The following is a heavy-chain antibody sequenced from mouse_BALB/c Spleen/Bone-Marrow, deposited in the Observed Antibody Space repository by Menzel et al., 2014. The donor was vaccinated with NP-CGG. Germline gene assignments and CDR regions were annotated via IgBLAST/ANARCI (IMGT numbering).Heavy chain of an antibody. Sequence: VQLQQPGAELVKPGASVKLSCTASSFNIKDTYMHWVKQRPEQGLEWIGRIDPANGNTKYDPKFQGKVTITADTSSNTAYLQLSSLTSEDTAVYYCASYVYGYYFDYWGQGTTLTVSS. CDR3: ASYVYGYYFDY. CDR2: IDPANGNT. J-gene: IGHJ2*01. CDR1: SFNIKDTY. V-gene: IGHV14-3*02. D-gene: IGHD2-2*01.